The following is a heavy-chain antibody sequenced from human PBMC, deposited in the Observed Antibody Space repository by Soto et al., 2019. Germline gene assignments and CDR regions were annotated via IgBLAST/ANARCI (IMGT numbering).Heavy chain of an antibody. Sequence: QVQLQESGPGLVKPSGTLSLTCAVSGGSISSSNWWSWVRQPPGKGLEWIGEIYHSGSTNYNPSLKSRVTMPVXXSKNQFSLKLSSVTAADTAVYYGARVAVAGTRVDYWGQGTLVTVSS. V-gene: IGHV4-4*02. J-gene: IGHJ4*02. CDR2: IYHSGST. CDR3: ARVAVAGTRVDY. D-gene: IGHD6-19*01. CDR1: GGSISSSNW.